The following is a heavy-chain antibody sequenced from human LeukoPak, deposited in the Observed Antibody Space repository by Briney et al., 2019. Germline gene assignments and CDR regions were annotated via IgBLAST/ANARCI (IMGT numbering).Heavy chain of an antibody. V-gene: IGHV4-59*11. J-gene: IGHJ3*02. CDR1: GGSISSHY. Sequence: SETLTLTCTVSGGSISSHYWSWIRQPPGKGLEWIGYIYYSGSTNYNPSLKSRVTISVDTSKNQFSLKLSSVTAADTAVYYCARAYSRSYYDHDAFDIWGQGTMVTVSS. CDR3: ARAYSRSYYDHDAFDI. D-gene: IGHD1-26*01. CDR2: IYYSGST.